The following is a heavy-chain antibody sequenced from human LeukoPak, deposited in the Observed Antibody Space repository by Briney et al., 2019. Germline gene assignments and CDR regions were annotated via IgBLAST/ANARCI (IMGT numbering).Heavy chain of an antibody. CDR2: IYPGDSDT. V-gene: IGHV5-51*01. J-gene: IGHJ4*02. CDR1: GYSFTSYW. D-gene: IGHD3-22*01. CDR3: ASSLGIYDSSGYRVFDY. Sequence: GESLKISCKGSGYSFTSYWIGWVRQMPGKGLEWMGIIYPGDSDTRYSTSFQGQVTISADKSISTAYLQWSSLKASDTAMYYCASSLGIYDSSGYRVFDYWGQGTLVTVSS.